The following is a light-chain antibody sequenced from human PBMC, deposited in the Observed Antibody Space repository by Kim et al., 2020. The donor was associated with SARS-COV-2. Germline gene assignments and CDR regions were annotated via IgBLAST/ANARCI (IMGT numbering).Light chain of an antibody. J-gene: IGLJ3*02. Sequence: ASVKLTCTLSSGHSSDAIAWHQQQQEKGPRYLMKLNSDGSHSKGDGIPDRFSGSSSGAERYLTISSLQSEDEADYYCQTWGTGIWVFGGGTQLTVL. V-gene: IGLV4-69*01. CDR3: QTWGTGIWV. CDR1: SGHSSDA. CDR2: LNSDGSH.